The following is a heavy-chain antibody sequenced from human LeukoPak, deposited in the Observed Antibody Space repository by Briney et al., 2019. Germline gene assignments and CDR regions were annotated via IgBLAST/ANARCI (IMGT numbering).Heavy chain of an antibody. CDR3: ARDGSGLIGY. Sequence: PSETLSLTCAVYGGSFSGYYWSWIRRPPGKGLEWIGEINHSGSTNYNPSLKSRVTISVDKSKNQFSLKLSSVTAADTAVYYCARDGSGLIGYWGQGTLVTVSS. CDR2: INHSGST. J-gene: IGHJ4*02. D-gene: IGHD2-15*01. V-gene: IGHV4-34*01. CDR1: GGSFSGYY.